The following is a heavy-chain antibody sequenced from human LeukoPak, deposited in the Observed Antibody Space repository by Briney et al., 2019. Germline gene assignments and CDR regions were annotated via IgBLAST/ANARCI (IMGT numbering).Heavy chain of an antibody. J-gene: IGHJ4*02. D-gene: IGHD5-18*01. V-gene: IGHV4-39*01. CDR1: EFTVSNYY. CDR3: ARQPDTAMVLFDY. Sequence: DSLRLSCTASEFTVSNYYMSWVRQPPGKGLEWIGSVYYSGSTYYNPSLKSRVTISVDTSKNQFSLKLSSVTAADTAVYYCARQPDTAMVLFDYWGQGTLVTVSS. CDR2: VYYSGST.